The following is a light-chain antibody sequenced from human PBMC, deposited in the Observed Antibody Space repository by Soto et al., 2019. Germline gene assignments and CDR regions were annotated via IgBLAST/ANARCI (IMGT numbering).Light chain of an antibody. CDR1: KTISYY. CDR2: AAS. Sequence: DIQMTQSPSSLSASVGDRVNITCRASKTISYYLNWYQQKPGKAPKILIYAASSLQSGVPSRFSGSGSGTDFTLTISSLQPEDFATYYCQQSYNTRAFGQGTKLEIK. CDR3: QQSYNTRA. V-gene: IGKV1-39*01. J-gene: IGKJ2*01.